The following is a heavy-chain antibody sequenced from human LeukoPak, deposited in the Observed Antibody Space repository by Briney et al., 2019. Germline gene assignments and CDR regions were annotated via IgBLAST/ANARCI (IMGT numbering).Heavy chain of an antibody. CDR3: ARDPSLPKWELPLLGY. Sequence: SVKVSCKASGYTFTGHYMHWVRQAPGQGLEWMGRIIPILGIANYAQKFQGRVTITADKSTSTAYMELSSLRSEDTAVYYCARDPSLPKWELPLLGYWGQGTLVTVSS. CDR1: GYTFTGHY. D-gene: IGHD1-26*01. CDR2: IIPILGIA. V-gene: IGHV1-69*04. J-gene: IGHJ4*02.